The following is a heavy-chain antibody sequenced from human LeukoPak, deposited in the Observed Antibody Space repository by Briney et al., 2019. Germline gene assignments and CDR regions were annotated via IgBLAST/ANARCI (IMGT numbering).Heavy chain of an antibody. CDR1: GGSISSYY. V-gene: IGHV4-59*01. D-gene: IGHD3-10*01. CDR3: ATVAVIRGVTYFDY. CDR2: IYYTGST. J-gene: IGHJ4*02. Sequence: SETLSLTCTVSGGSISSYYWSWIRQPPGKGLEWIGYIYYTGSTNYNPSLKSRVTISVNTSKNQFSLKLSSVTAADTAVYYCATVAVIRGVTYFDYWGQGTLVTVSS.